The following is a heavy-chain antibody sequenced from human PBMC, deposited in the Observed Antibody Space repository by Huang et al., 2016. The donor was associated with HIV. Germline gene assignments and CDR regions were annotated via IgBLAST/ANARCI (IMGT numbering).Heavy chain of an antibody. V-gene: IGHV4-39*01. CDR3: ARHFSYYDSSGYTPWDAFDI. CDR2: SYYSGST. J-gene: IGHJ3*02. D-gene: IGHD3-22*01. Sequence: QLQLQGSGPGLVKPSETLSLTCTVSGGSITSSSYYWGWIRQPPGKGLEWVGSSYYSGSTDNNPSLKSRVTVSVDTSKNHFSLKLSSVTAADTAVYYCARHFSYYDSSGYTPWDAFDIWGQGTMVTVSS. CDR1: GGSITSSSYY.